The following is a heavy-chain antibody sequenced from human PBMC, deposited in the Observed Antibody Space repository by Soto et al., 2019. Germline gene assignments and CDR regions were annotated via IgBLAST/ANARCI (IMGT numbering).Heavy chain of an antibody. D-gene: IGHD3-22*01. CDR1: DGSISRSTFY. CDR2: VHYTGST. Sequence: QLQLQESGPGLVKPSETLSLTCIASDGSISRSTFYWGWIRQPPGKGLEWIGSVHYTGSTYYNPSLKSRVTMSVDSSKNHLSLKVSSVTAADTAVYYCARHLYSGESSGYYGYWGQGALVTVSS. V-gene: IGHV4-39*01. J-gene: IGHJ4*02. CDR3: ARHLYSGESSGYYGY.